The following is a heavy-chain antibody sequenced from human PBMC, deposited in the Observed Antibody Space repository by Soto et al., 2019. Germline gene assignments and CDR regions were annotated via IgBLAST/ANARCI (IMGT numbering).Heavy chain of an antibody. CDR3: AAGGGPFDY. D-gene: IGHD3-16*01. V-gene: IGHV3-23*01. J-gene: IGHJ4*02. CDR2: ISGSGGST. Sequence: EVQLLESGGGLVQPGGSLRLSCAASGFTFSRYAMSWVRQAPGKGLEWVSAISGSGGSTYYADSVKGRFTISRDNPKNTLYQRMNSRRAEDTAVYYWAAGGGPFDYGGQGTLVTVSS. CDR1: GFTFSRYA.